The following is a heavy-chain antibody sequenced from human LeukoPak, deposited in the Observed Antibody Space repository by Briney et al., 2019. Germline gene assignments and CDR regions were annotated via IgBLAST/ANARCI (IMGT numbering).Heavy chain of an antibody. Sequence: PGGSLRLSCAASGFTFSSYAMHWVRQAPGKGLEWVAVISYDGSNKYYADSVKGRFTISRDNSKNTLYLQMNSLRAEDTAVYYCARGRIAAGPYYYYYMDVWDKGTTVTVSS. V-gene: IGHV3-30-3*01. CDR2: ISYDGSNK. J-gene: IGHJ6*03. CDR3: ARGRIAAGPYYYYYMDV. D-gene: IGHD6-6*01. CDR1: GFTFSSYA.